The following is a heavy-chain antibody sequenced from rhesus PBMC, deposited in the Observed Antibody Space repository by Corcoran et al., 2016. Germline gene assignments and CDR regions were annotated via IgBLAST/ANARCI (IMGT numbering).Heavy chain of an antibody. CDR3: ARRGYSNYGNYFDY. Sequence: EVQLVESGGGLAKPGGSLRLSCAASGFTFSDYYMDWVRQAPGKGLEWFSLIINGGCSKWYADSVKVRFTISRENAKNTLDLQMNSLRAEDTAVYYCARRGYSNYGNYFDYWGQGVLVTVSS. CDR1: GFTFSDYY. V-gene: IGHV3-178*01. J-gene: IGHJ4*01. CDR2: IINGGCSK. D-gene: IGHD4-23*01.